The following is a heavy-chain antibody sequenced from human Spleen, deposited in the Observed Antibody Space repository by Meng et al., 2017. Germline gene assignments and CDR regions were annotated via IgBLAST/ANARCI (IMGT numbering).Heavy chain of an antibody. CDR3: ARGPTTMAHDFDY. J-gene: IGHJ4*02. Sequence: QVQLQRGGAGLLKPSETLSLTCVVSGGSYSDYYWSWIRQPPWKGLEWIGEINHSGSTNYNPSLESRATISVDTSQNNLSLKLSSVTAADSAVYYCARGPTTMAHDFDYWGQGTLVTVSS. D-gene: IGHD4-11*01. V-gene: IGHV4-34*01. CDR1: GGSYSDYY. CDR2: INHSGST.